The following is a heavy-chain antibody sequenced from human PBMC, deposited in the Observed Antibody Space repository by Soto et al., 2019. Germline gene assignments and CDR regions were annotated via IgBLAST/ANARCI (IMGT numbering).Heavy chain of an antibody. Sequence: PSEPLSLTSAVSGGSIRSGDYCWSWIRKPPGKGLEWIGYIYYRGSTNYNPSLKSRVTISVDTSKNQFSLKLNSMTAADTAVYYCARHNDGSGSTYFDYWGQGTLVTVSS. J-gene: IGHJ4*02. CDR3: ARHNDGSGSTYFDY. CDR2: IYYRGST. CDR1: GGSIRSGDYC. V-gene: IGHV4-61*08. D-gene: IGHD3-10*01.